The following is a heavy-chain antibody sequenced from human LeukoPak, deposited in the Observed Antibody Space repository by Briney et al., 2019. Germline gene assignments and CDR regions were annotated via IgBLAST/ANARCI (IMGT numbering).Heavy chain of an antibody. J-gene: IGHJ4*02. D-gene: IGHD4-17*01. V-gene: IGHV3-53*01. Sequence: GGSLRLSCAASGFTVSSNYMSWVRQAPGKGLEWVSVIYSGVSTYYADSVKGRFTISRDNSKNTLYLQMNSLRAEDTAVYYCARVGKIYGDIDYWGQGTLVTVSS. CDR2: IYSGVST. CDR3: ARVGKIYGDIDY. CDR1: GFTVSSNY.